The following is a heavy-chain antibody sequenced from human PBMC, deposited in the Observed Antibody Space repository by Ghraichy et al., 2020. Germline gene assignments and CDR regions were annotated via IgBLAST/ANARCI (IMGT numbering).Heavy chain of an antibody. CDR1: GGSFSGYY. CDR2: INHSGST. D-gene: IGHD1-14*01. J-gene: IGHJ4*02. CDR3: AREGPVNHYIDY. V-gene: IGHV4-34*01. Sequence: SETLSLTCAVYGGSFSGYYWSWIRQPPGKGLEWIGEINHSGSTNYNPSLKSRVTISVDTSKNQFSLKLSSVTAADTAVYYCAREGPVNHYIDYWGQGTLVTVSS.